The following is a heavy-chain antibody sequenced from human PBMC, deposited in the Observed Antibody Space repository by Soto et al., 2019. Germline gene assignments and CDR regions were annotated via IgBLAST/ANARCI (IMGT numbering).Heavy chain of an antibody. CDR2: IYYSGST. CDR1: GGSVSSGSYY. J-gene: IGHJ4*02. D-gene: IGHD5-18*01. Sequence: QVQLQESGPGLVKPSETLSLTCTVSGGSVSSGSYYWSWIRQPPGKGLEWIGYIYYSGSTNYNPSLKSRVTISVDTSKNQFSLKLSSVTAADTAVYYCARLYSYGSGLDYWGQGTLVTVSS. CDR3: ARLYSYGSGLDY. V-gene: IGHV4-61*01.